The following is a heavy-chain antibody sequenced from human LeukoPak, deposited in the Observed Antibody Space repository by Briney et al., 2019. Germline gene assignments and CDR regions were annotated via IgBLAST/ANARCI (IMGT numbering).Heavy chain of an antibody. D-gene: IGHD1-14*01. CDR1: GGSISSSSNY. CDR2: IYYSGST. V-gene: IGHV4-39*07. CDR3: ARGPAPTVSRPQYYYYYYMDV. Sequence: PSETLSLTCTVSGGSISSSSNYWGWFRQPPGKGLEWIGSIYYSGSTYYNPSLKSRVTISVDTSKNQFSLKLSSVTAADTAVYYCARGPAPTVSRPQYYYYYYMDVWGKGTTVTISS. J-gene: IGHJ6*03.